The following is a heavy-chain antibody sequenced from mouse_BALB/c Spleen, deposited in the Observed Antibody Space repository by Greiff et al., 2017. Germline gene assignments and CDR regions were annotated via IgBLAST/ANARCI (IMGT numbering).Heavy chain of an antibody. CDR3: AKHAWYYGSSFDY. J-gene: IGHJ2*01. Sequence: QVQLQQSGPGLVAPSQSLSITCTVSGFSLTDYGVSWIRQPPGKGLEWLGVIWGGGSTYYNSALKSRLSISKDNSKSQVFLKMNSLQTDDTAMYYCAKHAWYYGSSFDYWGQGTTLTVSS. D-gene: IGHD1-1*01. CDR2: IWGGGST. V-gene: IGHV2-6-5*01. CDR1: GFSLTDYG.